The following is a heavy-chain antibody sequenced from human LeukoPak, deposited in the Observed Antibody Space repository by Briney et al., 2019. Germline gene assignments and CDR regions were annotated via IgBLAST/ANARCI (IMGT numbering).Heavy chain of an antibody. D-gene: IGHD6-19*01. V-gene: IGHV3-43D*03. CDR2: INWGGDGA. CDR3: ARDPASGRYYMAD. CDR1: GFTFDDYS. J-gene: IGHJ6*03. Sequence: GGSLRLSCAASGFTFDDYSMHWVRQAPGKGLEWVALINWGGDGATYADSVKGRFIISRDDSTNSVYLQMESLRTEDTGLYYCARDPASGRYYMADWGKGTMVTVSS.